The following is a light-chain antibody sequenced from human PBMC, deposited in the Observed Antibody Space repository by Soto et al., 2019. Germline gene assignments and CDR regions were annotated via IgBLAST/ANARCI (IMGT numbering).Light chain of an antibody. CDR2: GAS. V-gene: IGKV3-20*01. CDR1: QSVSSSY. Sequence: EIVLMQSPDTLSLSPGERATLSCRASQSVSSSYLAWYQQKPGQAPRLLIYGASSRATGIPDRFSGSGSGTDFTLTISRLEPEDFAVYYCQQYGSSPLTFGGGTKVDIK. CDR3: QQYGSSPLT. J-gene: IGKJ4*01.